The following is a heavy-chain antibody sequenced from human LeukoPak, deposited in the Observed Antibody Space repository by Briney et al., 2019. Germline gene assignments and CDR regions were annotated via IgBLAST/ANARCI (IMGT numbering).Heavy chain of an antibody. CDR3: ARHLRTHYDFWSGYSSYNWFDP. CDR2: INHSGST. J-gene: IGHJ5*02. Sequence: SETLSLTCAVYGGSFSGYYWSWIRQPPGKGLEWIGEINHSGSTNYNPSLKSRVTISVDTSKNQFSLKLSSVTAADTAVYYCARHLRTHYDFWSGYSSYNWFDPWGQGTLVTVSS. V-gene: IGHV4-34*01. D-gene: IGHD3-3*01. CDR1: GGSFSGYY.